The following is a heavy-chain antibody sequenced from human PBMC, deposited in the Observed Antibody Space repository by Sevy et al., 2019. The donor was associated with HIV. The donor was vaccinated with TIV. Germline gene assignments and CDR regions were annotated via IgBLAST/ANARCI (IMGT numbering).Heavy chain of an antibody. V-gene: IGHV1-69*13. CDR1: GGTFSSYA. J-gene: IGHJ5*02. CDR3: ARKYYYDSSGYYGGWFDP. D-gene: IGHD3-22*01. CDR2: MIPIFGTA. Sequence: ASVKVSCKASGGTFSSYAMSWVRQAPGQGLEWMGGMIPIFGTANYAQKFQGRVTITADESTSTAYMELSSLRSEDTAVYYCARKYYYDSSGYYGGWFDPWGQGTLVTVSS.